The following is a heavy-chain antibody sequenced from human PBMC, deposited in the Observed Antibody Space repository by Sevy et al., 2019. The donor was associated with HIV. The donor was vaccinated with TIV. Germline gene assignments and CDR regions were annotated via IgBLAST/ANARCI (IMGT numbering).Heavy chain of an antibody. CDR2: FDPEDGET. D-gene: IGHD3-22*01. V-gene: IGHV1-24*01. J-gene: IGHJ4*02. CDR1: GYTLSQLS. Sequence: ASVKVSCKVSGYTLSQLSMHWVRQAPGKGLEWMGSFDPEDGETLYAQKLQGRVIMTEDTSIDTAYMELNSLRSEDTAVYYCATTKDYYESSGCPFDYWGQGTLVTVSS. CDR3: ATTKDYYESSGCPFDY.